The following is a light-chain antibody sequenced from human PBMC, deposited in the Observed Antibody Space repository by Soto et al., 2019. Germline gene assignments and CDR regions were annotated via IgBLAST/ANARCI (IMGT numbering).Light chain of an antibody. J-gene: IGLJ1*01. V-gene: IGLV2-11*01. CDR3: CSYAGSYTSYV. CDR1: SSDVGGYNY. CDR2: DVS. Sequence: QCVLTQPRSVSGSPGQSVTISCTGTSSDVGGYNYVSWYQQHPGKAPKLMIYDVSKRPSGVPDRFSGSKSGNTASLTISGLQAEDEADYYCCSYAGSYTSYVFGTGSKVTVL.